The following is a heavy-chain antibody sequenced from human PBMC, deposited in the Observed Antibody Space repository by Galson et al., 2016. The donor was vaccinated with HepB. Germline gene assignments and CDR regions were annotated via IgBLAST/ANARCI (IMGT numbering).Heavy chain of an antibody. Sequence: LSLTCTVSGGSITSSTYYWGWIRQPPGKGLEWIGSIYSGGNTYYNPSLKNRVTISVDKSKNQLSLKVSSVTAADTAVYYCASAIVGARVWYDPWGQGTLVTVSS. D-gene: IGHD1-26*01. CDR3: ASAIVGARVWYDP. CDR2: IYSGGNT. V-gene: IGHV4-39*01. J-gene: IGHJ5*02. CDR1: GGSITSSTYY.